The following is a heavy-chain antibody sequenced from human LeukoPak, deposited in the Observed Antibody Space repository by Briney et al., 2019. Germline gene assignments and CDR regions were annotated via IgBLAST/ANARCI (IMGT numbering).Heavy chain of an antibody. J-gene: IGHJ4*02. Sequence: GGSLRLSCAASGFTFTTSAMNWVRQAPGKGLEWLSYISSSSTIYYADSVKGRFTISRDNARNSLYLQMNSLRDEDTAVYHCARDEGVGARVYWGQGTLVTVSS. CDR2: ISSSSTI. V-gene: IGHV3-48*02. D-gene: IGHD3-10*01. CDR3: ARDEGVGARVY. CDR1: GFTFTTSA.